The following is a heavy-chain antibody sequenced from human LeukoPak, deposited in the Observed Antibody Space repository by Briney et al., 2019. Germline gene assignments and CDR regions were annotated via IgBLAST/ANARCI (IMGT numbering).Heavy chain of an antibody. Sequence: GGSLRLSCAASELTSSTSWMSWVRQAPGKGLEWVSVIYSGGSTYYADSVKGRFTISRDNSKNTLYLQMNSLRAEDTAVYYCARGDYYDSSGIPHWGQGTLVTVSS. CDR2: IYSGGST. CDR1: ELTSSTSW. V-gene: IGHV3-53*01. J-gene: IGHJ4*02. CDR3: ARGDYYDSSGIPH. D-gene: IGHD3-22*01.